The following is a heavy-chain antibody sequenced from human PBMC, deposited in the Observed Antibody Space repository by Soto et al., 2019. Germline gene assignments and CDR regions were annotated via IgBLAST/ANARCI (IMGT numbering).Heavy chain of an antibody. CDR1: GVSFSNYA. Sequence: EVQLLESGGGLVQPGGSLRLSCAASGVSFSNYAMNWVRQAPGTGLEWVSGISHSGSSTYYADSVKGRFTISRDNSKNTLYLQMNSLRAEDTAVYYCAKGSWVHHGSEGGNWLDPWGQGTLVTVSS. V-gene: IGHV3-23*01. CDR2: ISHSGSST. J-gene: IGHJ5*02. D-gene: IGHD3-10*01. CDR3: AKGSWVHHGSEGGNWLDP.